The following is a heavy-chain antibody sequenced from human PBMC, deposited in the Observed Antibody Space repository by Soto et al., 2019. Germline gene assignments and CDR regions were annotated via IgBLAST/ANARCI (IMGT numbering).Heavy chain of an antibody. V-gene: IGHV1-3*01. J-gene: IGHJ4*02. CDR1: GFTFSSYG. D-gene: IGHD6-13*01. CDR2: INAGNGNT. Sequence: PGGSLRLSCAASGFTFSSYGMHWVRQAPGQRLEWMGWINAGNGNTKYSQKFQGRVTITRDTSASTAYMELSSLRSEDTAVYYCARTVPHPGHRQQLVLGYWGQGTLVTVSS. CDR3: ARTVPHPGHRQQLVLGY.